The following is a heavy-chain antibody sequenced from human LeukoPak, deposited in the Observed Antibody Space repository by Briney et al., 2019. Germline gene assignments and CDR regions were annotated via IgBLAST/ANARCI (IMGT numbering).Heavy chain of an antibody. J-gene: IGHJ6*03. CDR3: ANGYCSGGSCYYYHMDV. CDR2: ISGSGGYT. CDR1: GFSFSSYA. V-gene: IGHV3-23*01. Sequence: GGSLRLSCAASGFSFSSYAMSWVRQAPGKGLEWVSAISGSGGYTYYADSVKGRFTISRDNSKNTLYLQMNSLRAEDTAVYYCANGYCSGGSCYYYHMDVWGKGTTVTVSS. D-gene: IGHD2-15*01.